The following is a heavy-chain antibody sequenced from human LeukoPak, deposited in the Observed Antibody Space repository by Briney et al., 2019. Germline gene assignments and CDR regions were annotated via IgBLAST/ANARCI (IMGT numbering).Heavy chain of an antibody. CDR1: GYTFTSYY. CDR2: INPSGGST. Sequence: ASVKVSCKASGYTFTSYYMHWVRQAPAQALEWLGIINPSGGSTSYAQKFQGRVTMTRDTSTSTVYMELSSLRSEDTAVYYCARGGYGGYVDYWGQGTLVTVAS. V-gene: IGHV1-46*01. CDR3: ARGGYGGYVDY. J-gene: IGHJ4*02. D-gene: IGHD1-26*01.